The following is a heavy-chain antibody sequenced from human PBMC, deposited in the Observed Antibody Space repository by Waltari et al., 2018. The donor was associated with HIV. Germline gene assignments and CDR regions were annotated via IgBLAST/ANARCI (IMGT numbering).Heavy chain of an antibody. CDR2: ITHRASI. V-gene: IGHV4-34*01. Sequence: QVQLQQWGAGLLKASGTLSLTCAVYGGSFSGYFWTWIRQPPGKPLEWIGEITHRASINYNPSLKSRVSMSVDTSKNQFSLSLTSVTAADTAVYYCARSRGRIRWFEFWGQGTQVTVTS. D-gene: IGHD3-16*01. CDR3: ARSRGRIRWFEF. CDR1: GGSFSGYF. J-gene: IGHJ4*02.